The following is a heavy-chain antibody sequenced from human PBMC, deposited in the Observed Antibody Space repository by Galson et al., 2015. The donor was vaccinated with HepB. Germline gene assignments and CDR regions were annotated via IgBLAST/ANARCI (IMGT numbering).Heavy chain of an antibody. V-gene: IGHV3-15*01. CDR3: TTDPQHADTAMVQGYYYYYYGMDV. J-gene: IGHJ6*02. CDR2: IKSKTDGGTT. D-gene: IGHD5-18*01. Sequence: WVGRIKSKTDGGTTDYAAPVKGRFTISRDDSKNALYLQMNSLKTEDTAVYYCTTDPQHADTAMVQGYYYYYYGMDVWGQGTTVTVSS.